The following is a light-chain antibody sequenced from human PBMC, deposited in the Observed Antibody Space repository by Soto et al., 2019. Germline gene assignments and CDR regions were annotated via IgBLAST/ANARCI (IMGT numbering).Light chain of an antibody. CDR1: SSNIGAGYD. Sequence: QSVLTQPPSVSGAPGQRVTISCTGSSSNIGAGYDVHWYQHLPGTAPKLLIYGNSNRPSGVPDRFSGSKSGASASLAITGLQAGDEADYYCQSYDSSLSGPCVFGTGTKVTVL. CDR2: GNS. J-gene: IGLJ1*01. CDR3: QSYDSSLSGPCV. V-gene: IGLV1-40*01.